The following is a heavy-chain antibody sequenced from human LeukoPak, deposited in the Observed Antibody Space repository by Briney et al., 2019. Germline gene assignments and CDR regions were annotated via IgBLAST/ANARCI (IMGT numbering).Heavy chain of an antibody. V-gene: IGHV3-23*01. CDR2: ISGSGGST. CDR3: AKDSGPPGFGY. Sequence: GGSLRLSCAASGFTFSSYSMNWVRQAPGKGLEWVSAISGSGGSTYYADSVKGRFTISRDNSKNTLYLQMNSLRAEDTAVYYCAKDSGPPGFGYWGQGTLVTVSS. CDR1: GFTFSSYS. J-gene: IGHJ4*02.